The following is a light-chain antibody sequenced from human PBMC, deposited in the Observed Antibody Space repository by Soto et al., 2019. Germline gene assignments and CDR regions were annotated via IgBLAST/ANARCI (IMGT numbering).Light chain of an antibody. CDR3: QQYKSYPWT. J-gene: IGKJ1*01. V-gene: IGKV1-5*01. CDR2: DAS. CDR1: ESLIGW. Sequence: ESPLTQSPSTVSASVGDTVTISCRASESLIGWLAWYQQRPGSAPKLLIYDASSLEGGVPSRFTGDGSGTEFSLTIASLQPDDFGTYYCQQYKSYPWTFGQGTKVDI.